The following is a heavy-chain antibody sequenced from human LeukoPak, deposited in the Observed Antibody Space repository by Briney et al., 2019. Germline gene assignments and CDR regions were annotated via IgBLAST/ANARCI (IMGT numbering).Heavy chain of an antibody. Sequence: SESLSLTCTVSGGSISSSSYYWGWIRQPQGKGLEWIGSIYYSGSTYYNPSLKSRVTISVDTSKNQFSLKLSSVTAADTAVYYCASLGYSYGRYYYYGMDVWGQGTTVTVSS. CDR3: ASLGYSYGRYYYYGMDV. V-gene: IGHV4-39*01. CDR2: IYYSGST. J-gene: IGHJ6*02. D-gene: IGHD5-18*01. CDR1: GGSISSSSYY.